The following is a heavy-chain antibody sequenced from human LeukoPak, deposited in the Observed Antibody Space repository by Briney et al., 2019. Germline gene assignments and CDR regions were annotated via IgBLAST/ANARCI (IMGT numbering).Heavy chain of an antibody. CDR1: GFTFSSYG. Sequence: GGSLRLSCAASGFTFSSYGMHWVRQAPGKGLEWVTFIRYDGSNKYYTDSVKGRFTISRDNSKNTLYLQMNSLRAEDTAVYYCARDLILGYCSGGSCLHYYGMDVWGQGTTVTVSS. CDR2: IRYDGSNK. D-gene: IGHD2-15*01. J-gene: IGHJ6*02. CDR3: ARDLILGYCSGGSCLHYYGMDV. V-gene: IGHV3-30*02.